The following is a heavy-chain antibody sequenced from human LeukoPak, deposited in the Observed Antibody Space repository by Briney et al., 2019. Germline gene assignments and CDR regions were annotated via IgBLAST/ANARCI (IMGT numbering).Heavy chain of an antibody. CDR2: IHNSGTT. CDR1: GGSISSYH. J-gene: IGHJ6*03. D-gene: IGHD3-3*01. V-gene: IGHV4-59*01. CDR3: ARERGPSEWLRDYSYYYMDV. Sequence: SETLSLTCTVSGGSISSYHWTWIRQPPGKGLEWIGYIHNSGTTNYNPSLKSRLTISVDTSKKQFSLKRSSVTAADTAVYYCARERGPSEWLRDYSYYYMDVWGKGTTVTVSS.